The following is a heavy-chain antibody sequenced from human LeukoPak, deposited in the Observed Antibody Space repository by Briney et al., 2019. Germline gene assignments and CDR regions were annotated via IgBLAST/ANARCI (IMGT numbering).Heavy chain of an antibody. CDR1: GFTFSSYA. CDR2: ISGSGGST. D-gene: IGHD4-17*01. CDR3: AKDYGDSFDAFDI. Sequence: GGSLRLSCAASGFTFSSYAMSWVRQAPGKGLEWVSAISGSGGSTYYADSVKGRFTISRDNFKNTLYLQMNSLRAEDTAVYYCAKDYGDSFDAFDIWGQGTMVTVSS. V-gene: IGHV3-23*01. J-gene: IGHJ3*02.